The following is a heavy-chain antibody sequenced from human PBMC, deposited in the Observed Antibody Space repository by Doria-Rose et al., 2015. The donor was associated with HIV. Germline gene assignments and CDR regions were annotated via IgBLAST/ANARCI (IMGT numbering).Heavy chain of an antibody. CDR1: GVSLSSPGMG. CDR2: IFSDDER. J-gene: IGHJ4*02. Sequence: QITLKEFGPVLVKPTETLTLTCTVFGVSLSSPGMGVSWIRQPPGKALEWLANIFSDDERSYKTSLKSRLTISRGTSKSQVVLTMTDMDPVDTATYYCARIKSSRWYHKYYFDFWGQGTLVIVSA. V-gene: IGHV2-26*01. D-gene: IGHD6-13*01. CDR3: ARIKSSRWYHKYYFDF.